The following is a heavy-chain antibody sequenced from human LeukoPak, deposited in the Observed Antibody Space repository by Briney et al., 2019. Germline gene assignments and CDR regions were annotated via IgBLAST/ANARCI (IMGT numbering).Heavy chain of an antibody. V-gene: IGHV3-30-3*01. CDR1: GFTFSSYA. J-gene: IGHJ4*02. Sequence: GGSLRLSCAASGFTFSSYAMHWVRQAPGKGLEWVAVISYGGSNKYYADSVKGRFTISRDNSKNTLYLQMNSLRAEDTAVYYCARDKTNYYDSSGILNYWGQGTLVTVSS. CDR2: ISYGGSNK. D-gene: IGHD3-22*01. CDR3: ARDKTNYYDSSGILNY.